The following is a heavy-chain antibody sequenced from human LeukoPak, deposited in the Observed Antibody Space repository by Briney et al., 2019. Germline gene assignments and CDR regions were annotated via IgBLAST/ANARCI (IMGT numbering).Heavy chain of an antibody. Sequence: HPGGSLRLSCAASGFTFSSYWMNWARKAPGKGLEWVASINHNGNVNYYVNSVKGRFTISRDNAKNLLYLQMNSLRAEDTAVYYCTSMVWNDPGFDYWGQGTLVTVSS. J-gene: IGHJ4*02. D-gene: IGHD1-1*01. CDR3: TSMVWNDPGFDY. V-gene: IGHV3-7*03. CDR1: GFTFSSYW. CDR2: INHNGNVN.